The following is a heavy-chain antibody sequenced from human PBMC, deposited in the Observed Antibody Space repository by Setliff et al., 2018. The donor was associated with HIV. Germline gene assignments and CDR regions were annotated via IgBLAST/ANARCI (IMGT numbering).Heavy chain of an antibody. V-gene: IGHV1-3*01. D-gene: IGHD3-16*02. CDR3: ARGSLLAVFDFDH. Sequence: ASVKVSCKTSGYTFTTYSIHWVRQAPGQSLEWMGWINVGKGNTKYSQELQGRITITTDTSANTAYMELSSLRSDDTAVYFCARGSLLAVFDFDHWGHGTLVTVSS. CDR1: GYTFTTYS. J-gene: IGHJ4*01. CDR2: INVGKGNT.